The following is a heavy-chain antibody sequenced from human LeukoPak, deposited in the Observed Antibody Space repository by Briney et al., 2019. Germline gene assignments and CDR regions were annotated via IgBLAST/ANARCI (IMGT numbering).Heavy chain of an antibody. Sequence: GGSLRLSCEASGFTFRNYWMSWVRQTPGKGLEWVSAISGSGGSTYYADSVKGRFTISRDNSKNTLYLQMNSLRAEDTAVYYCAKGTSGSYRTSFDYWGQGTLVTVSS. V-gene: IGHV3-23*01. CDR3: AKGTSGSYRTSFDY. D-gene: IGHD1-26*01. CDR2: ISGSGGST. CDR1: GFTFRNYW. J-gene: IGHJ4*02.